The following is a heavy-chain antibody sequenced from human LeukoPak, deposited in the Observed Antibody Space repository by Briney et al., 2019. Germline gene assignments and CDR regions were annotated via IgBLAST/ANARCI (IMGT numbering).Heavy chain of an antibody. CDR2: ISFDGTIK. CDR3: ARDIDDDRYFDY. CDR1: KFTFSSYA. J-gene: IGHJ4*02. Sequence: GGSLRLSCAASKFTFSSYAMHWVRRAPGKGLEWVAFISFDGTIKYYADSVKGRFTISRDNSENTMYLQMNSLRLDDTATYYCARDIDDDRYFDYWGQGTLVTVSS. V-gene: IGHV3-30*04. D-gene: IGHD1-14*01.